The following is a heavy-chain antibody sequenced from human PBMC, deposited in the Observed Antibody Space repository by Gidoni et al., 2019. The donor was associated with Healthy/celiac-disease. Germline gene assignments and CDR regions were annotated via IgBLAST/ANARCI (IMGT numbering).Heavy chain of an antibody. CDR2: INHSGNT. Sequence: QVQLQQWGAGLLKPSETLSLTCAVYGGSFSGYYWSWIRQPPGKGLAWIGEINHSGNTNYNPSLKSRVTISVDTSKNQFSLKLSSVTAADTAVYYCARRLWFGEYYFDYWGQGTLVTVSS. V-gene: IGHV4-34*01. D-gene: IGHD3-10*01. CDR3: ARRLWFGEYYFDY. CDR1: GGSFSGYY. J-gene: IGHJ4*02.